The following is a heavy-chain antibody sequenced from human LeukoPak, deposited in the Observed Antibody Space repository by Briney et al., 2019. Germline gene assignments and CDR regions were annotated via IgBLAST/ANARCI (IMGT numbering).Heavy chain of an antibody. CDR3: AKDAVGLRFLEWLFGYFDY. J-gene: IGHJ4*02. Sequence: GGSLRLSCAASGFTFSSYGMHWVRQAPGKGLEWVAVISYDGSNKYYADSVKGRFTISRDNSKNTLYLQMNSLRAEDTAVYYCAKDAVGLRFLEWLFGYFDYWGQGTLVTVSS. CDR1: GFTFSSYG. CDR2: ISYDGSNK. D-gene: IGHD3-3*01. V-gene: IGHV3-30*18.